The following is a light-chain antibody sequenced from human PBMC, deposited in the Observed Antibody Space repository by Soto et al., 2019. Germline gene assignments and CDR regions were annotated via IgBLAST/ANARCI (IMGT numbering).Light chain of an antibody. CDR3: NSYRTNYTWL. V-gene: IGLV2-14*01. J-gene: IGLJ3*02. CDR2: EVS. Sequence: QSVLTQPASVSGSPGQSITISCTGTSSDVGGYNYVSWYQQHPGKAPKLIIYEVSNRHSGVSNRFSGSKSGNTASLIISGLQAEDEADYYCNSYRTNYTWLFGGGTQLTVL. CDR1: SSDVGGYNY.